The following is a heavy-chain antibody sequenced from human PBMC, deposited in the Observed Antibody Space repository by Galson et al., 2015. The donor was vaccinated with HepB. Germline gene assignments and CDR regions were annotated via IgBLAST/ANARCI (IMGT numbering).Heavy chain of an antibody. CDR1: GFTFSSYT. Sequence: SLRLSCAASGFTFSSYTMKWIRQAPGKGLEWVSSITSTSGYIFYADSMKGRFTISRDNAKSSLYLQMNSLRAEDTAVYYCGRYSDYSQTGDDYWGQGTLVIVSS. J-gene: IGHJ4*02. CDR3: GRYSDYSQTGDDY. V-gene: IGHV3-21*01. D-gene: IGHD4-11*01. CDR2: ITSTSGYI.